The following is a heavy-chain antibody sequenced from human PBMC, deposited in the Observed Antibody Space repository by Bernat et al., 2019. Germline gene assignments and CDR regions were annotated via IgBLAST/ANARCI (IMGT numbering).Heavy chain of an antibody. CDR1: GFTFSSYG. D-gene: IGHD6-13*01. CDR2: IWYDGSNK. Sequence: QVQLVESGGGVVQPGRSLRLSCAASGFTFSSYGMHWVRQAPGKGLEWVAVIWYDGSNKYYADSVKGRFTISRDNSKNTLYLQINSLRAEDTAVYYCARTIAADYYFDYWGQGTLVTVSS. J-gene: IGHJ4*02. V-gene: IGHV3-33*01. CDR3: ARTIAADYYFDY.